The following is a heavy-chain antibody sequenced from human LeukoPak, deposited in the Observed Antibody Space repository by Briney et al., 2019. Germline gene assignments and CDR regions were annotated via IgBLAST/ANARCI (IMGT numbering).Heavy chain of an antibody. V-gene: IGHV4-39*07. J-gene: IGHJ4*02. CDR3: ARASYSYDINGWVPFDY. D-gene: IGHD3-22*01. Sequence: SETLSLTCTVSGGSISSTSYYWGWSRQPPGRGLEWIGRIYTSGSTNYNPSLKSRVTISGDTSKNQFSLRLSSVTAADTAVYYCARASYSYDINGWVPFDYWGQGTLVTVSS. CDR1: GGSISSTSYY. CDR2: IYTSGST.